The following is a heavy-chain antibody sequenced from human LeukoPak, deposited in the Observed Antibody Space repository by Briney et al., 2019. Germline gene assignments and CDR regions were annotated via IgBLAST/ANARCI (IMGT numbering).Heavy chain of an antibody. CDR2: IDCNSGGI. CDR1: GYTFTDHY. Sequence: ASVKVSCKASGYTFTDHYFHWVRQAPGQGLEWMGWIDCNSGGIRYGQNFQGRVALTRDTSINTAYMELSSLKSDDTAVYYCARDLVIGISGGFYSYMDVWGKGTTVTVSS. CDR3: ARDLVIGISGGFYSYMDV. J-gene: IGHJ6*03. V-gene: IGHV1-2*02. D-gene: IGHD2/OR15-2a*01.